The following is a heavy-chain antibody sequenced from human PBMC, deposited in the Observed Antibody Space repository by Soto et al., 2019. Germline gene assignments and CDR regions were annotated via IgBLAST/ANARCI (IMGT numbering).Heavy chain of an antibody. D-gene: IGHD5-12*01. V-gene: IGHV1-69*13. CDR2: IIPIFGTA. J-gene: IGHJ6*02. CDR3: ARVGWLHPGGYYYYGMDV. Sequence: GASVKVSCKASGGTFSSYAISWVRQAPGQGLEWMGGIIPIFGTANYAQKFQGRVTITADESTSTAYMELSSLRSEDTAVYYCARVGWLHPGGYYYYGMDVWGQGTTVTVSS. CDR1: GGTFSSYA.